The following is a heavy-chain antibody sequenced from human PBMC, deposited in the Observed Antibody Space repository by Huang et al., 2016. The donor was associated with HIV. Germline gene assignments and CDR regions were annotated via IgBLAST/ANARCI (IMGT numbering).Heavy chain of an antibody. CDR1: GYTFSFYG. CDR2: INPYNANT. CDR3: VRNLEWAQGNWFDS. D-gene: IGHD3-3*01. V-gene: IGHV1-18*01. Sequence: HVYLVQSGPEVKKPGASVKVSCKASGYTFSFYGINWGGQAPGQGLEWLGWINPYNANTNFAQKFPGRLIMTTDTSTSTAYMELRSLRSDDTGLYYCVRNLEWAQGNWFDSWGQGTLVTVSS. J-gene: IGHJ5*01.